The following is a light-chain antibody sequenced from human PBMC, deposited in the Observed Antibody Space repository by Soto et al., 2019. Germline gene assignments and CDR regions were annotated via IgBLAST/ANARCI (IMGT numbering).Light chain of an antibody. CDR3: QQYGSSPQWTT. CDR2: GAS. CDR1: QSVSSSY. V-gene: IGKV3-20*01. Sequence: EIVLTQSPGTLSLSPGERATLSCRASQSVSSSYLAWYQQKPGQAPRLLIYGASSRSTGIPDRFRGSGSGTDVALTISRLEPEDFAVYSGQQYGSSPQWTTFGQGTKLEIK. J-gene: IGKJ2*01.